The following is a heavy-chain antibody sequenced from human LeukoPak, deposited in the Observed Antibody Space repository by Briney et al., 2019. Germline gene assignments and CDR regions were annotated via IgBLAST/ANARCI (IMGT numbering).Heavy chain of an antibody. J-gene: IGHJ4*02. CDR3: AKQLGYCSDGSCYFPY. CDR2: ISNNGGYT. CDR1: GFTFSNYA. V-gene: IGHV3-23*01. D-gene: IGHD2-15*01. Sequence: QPGGSLRLSCAASGFTFSNYAMSWVRQAPGEGLEWVSAISNNGGYTYYADSVQGRFTISRDNSKSTLCLQMNSLRAEDTAVYYCAKQLGYCSDGSCYFPYWGQGTLVTVSS.